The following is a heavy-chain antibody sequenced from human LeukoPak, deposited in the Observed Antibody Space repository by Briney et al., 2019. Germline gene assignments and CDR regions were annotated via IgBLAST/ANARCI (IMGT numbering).Heavy chain of an antibody. Sequence: GGSLRLSCAASGFTFSSYAMSWVRPAPGKGLEWVSAIIGSGGSTYYADSVKGRFTISRDNSKNTLYLQMNSLRAEDTAVYYCAKTLPHYYDTINWFDPWGQGTLVTVSS. D-gene: IGHD3-22*01. CDR2: IIGSGGST. V-gene: IGHV3-23*01. CDR3: AKTLPHYYDTINWFDP. CDR1: GFTFSSYA. J-gene: IGHJ5*02.